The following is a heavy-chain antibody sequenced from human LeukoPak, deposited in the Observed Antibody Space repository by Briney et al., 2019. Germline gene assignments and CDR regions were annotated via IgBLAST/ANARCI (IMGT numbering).Heavy chain of an antibody. D-gene: IGHD3-10*01. V-gene: IGHV4-59*12. CDR3: ARDLPAVLGGYYYYGMDV. CDR2: IYYSGST. J-gene: IGHJ6*02. CDR1: GGSISSYY. Sequence: SETLSLTCTVSGGSISSYYWSWIRQPPGKGLEWIGYIYYSGSTNYNPSLKSRVTISVDTSKNQFSLKLSSVTAADTAVYYCARDLPAVLGGYYYYGMDVWGQGTTVTVSS.